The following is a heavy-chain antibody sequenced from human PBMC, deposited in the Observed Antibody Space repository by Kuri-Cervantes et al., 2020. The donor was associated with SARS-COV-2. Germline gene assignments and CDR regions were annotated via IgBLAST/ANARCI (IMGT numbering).Heavy chain of an antibody. CDR1: GFTFSSYA. V-gene: IGHV3-11*04. CDR2: ISSSGSTI. J-gene: IGHJ4*02. D-gene: IGHD5-12*01. Sequence: GGSLRLSCAASGFTFSSYAMSWIRQAPGKGLEWVSYISSSGSTIYYADSVKGRFTISRDNAKNSLYLQMNSLRAEDTAVYYCARASVARYYFDYWGQGTLVTVSS. CDR3: ARASVARYYFDY.